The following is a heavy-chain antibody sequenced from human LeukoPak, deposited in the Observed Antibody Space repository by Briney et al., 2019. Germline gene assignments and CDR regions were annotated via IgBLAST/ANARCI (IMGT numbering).Heavy chain of an antibody. CDR2: MNPNSGAT. Sequence: ASVKVSCKASGYTFTSYDFNWLRQATGQGPEWMGWMNPNSGATGYAQKFQGRVTMTRSASINTAYMELTNLRSEDTAVYYCARVLGGAAAGTELNLSYWGQGTLVTVSS. CDR3: ARVLGGAAAGTELNLSY. CDR1: GYTFTSYD. V-gene: IGHV1-8*01. J-gene: IGHJ4*02. D-gene: IGHD6-13*01.